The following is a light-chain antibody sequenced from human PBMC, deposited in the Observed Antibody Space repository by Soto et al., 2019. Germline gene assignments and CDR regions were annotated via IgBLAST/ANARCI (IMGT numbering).Light chain of an antibody. CDR1: QSVSSN. Sequence: EIVLTQSPGTLLLSPGERATLSGRASQSVSSNLAWYQQKHGQAPRILIYGASTRATGIPARFSGSGSGTECTLAISRLQSEDFQVYYGQQYNNWPLTFGGGTKVDIK. J-gene: IGKJ4*01. CDR2: GAS. CDR3: QQYNNWPLT. V-gene: IGKV3-15*01.